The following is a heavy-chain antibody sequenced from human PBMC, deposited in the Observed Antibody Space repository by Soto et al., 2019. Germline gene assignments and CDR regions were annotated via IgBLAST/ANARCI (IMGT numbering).Heavy chain of an antibody. CDR3: AKSADIAVYWFDP. CDR2: IYHRGST. Sequence: SETLSLTCTVSGASISSVDYYWSWIRQLPGKGLEWIGYIYHRGSTYYNPSLKSRITTSIDTSKNQFSLKLSSVTEADTAVYYCAKSADIAVYWFDPWGQGTLVTVSS. J-gene: IGHJ5*02. CDR1: GASISSVDYY. D-gene: IGHD6-13*01. V-gene: IGHV4-31*03.